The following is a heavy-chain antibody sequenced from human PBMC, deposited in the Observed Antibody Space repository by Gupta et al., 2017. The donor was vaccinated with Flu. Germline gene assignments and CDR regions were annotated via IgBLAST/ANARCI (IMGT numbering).Heavy chain of an antibody. CDR2: IASDGSHK. J-gene: IGHJ6*03. CDR1: GFTFSSDG. V-gene: IGHV3-30*18. CDR3: AKDGPWTASCPYYCYYMDV. D-gene: IGHD2-2*01. Sequence: QMQPGESGGGVVQFGTSLRLSCAASGFTFSSDGMHWVRQAPGKGLEWVADIASDGSHKDYADSVRGRFTISRDNSKNTLSLEMDSLRVEDTAVYYCAKDGPWTASCPYYCYYMDVWGKGTTVTVSS.